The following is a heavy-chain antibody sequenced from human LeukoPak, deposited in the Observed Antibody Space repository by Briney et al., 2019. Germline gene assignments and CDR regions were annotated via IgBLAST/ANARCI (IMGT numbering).Heavy chain of an antibody. D-gene: IGHD4-23*01. Sequence: GGSLRLSCVVSGFTVSSNYMSWVRQAPGKGLEWVSLIYSGGSTYYADSVKGRFTISRDNSKNTLYLQMNSLRAEDTAVYYCARRAGGYSHPYDYWGQGTLVTVSS. V-gene: IGHV3-53*01. J-gene: IGHJ4*02. CDR2: IYSGGST. CDR3: ARRAGGYSHPYDY. CDR1: GFTVSSNY.